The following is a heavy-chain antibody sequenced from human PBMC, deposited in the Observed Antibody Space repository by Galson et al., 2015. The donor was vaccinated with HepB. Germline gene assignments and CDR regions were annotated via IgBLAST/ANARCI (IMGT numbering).Heavy chain of an antibody. Sequence: SVKVSCKASGYTFTSYGISWVRQAPGQGLEWMGWISAYNGNTNYAQKLQGRVTMTTDTSTSTAYMELRSLRSDDTAVYYCARAGYSSSWYEPIDYWGQGTLVTVSS. CDR2: ISAYNGNT. J-gene: IGHJ4*02. D-gene: IGHD6-13*01. V-gene: IGHV1-18*01. CDR1: GYTFTSYG. CDR3: ARAGYSSSWYEPIDY.